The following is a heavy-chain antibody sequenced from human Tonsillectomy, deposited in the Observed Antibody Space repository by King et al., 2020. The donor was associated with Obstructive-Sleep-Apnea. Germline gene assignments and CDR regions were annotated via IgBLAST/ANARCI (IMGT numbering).Heavy chain of an antibody. D-gene: IGHD6-13*01. J-gene: IGHJ4*02. CDR1: GFTFSSYA. Sequence: EVKLVESGGGLVQPGGSLRLSCAASGFTFSSYAMSWVRQAPGKGLEWVSAISGSGGSTYYADSVKGRFTISRDNSKNTLYLQMNSLRAEDTAVYYCAKDQSKAIAAAGTGDYWGQGTLVTVSS. V-gene: IGHV3-23*04. CDR2: ISGSGGST. CDR3: AKDQSKAIAAAGTGDY.